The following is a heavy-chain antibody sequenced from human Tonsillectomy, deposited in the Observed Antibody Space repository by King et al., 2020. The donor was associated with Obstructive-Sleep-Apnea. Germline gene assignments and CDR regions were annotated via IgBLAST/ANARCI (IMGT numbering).Heavy chain of an antibody. Sequence: GQLVQSGGGVVQSGRSLRLSCAASGFAFDEFGMHWVRQAPGKGLEWVALVWFDGTNERYTDSVEGRFIISRDDRKSTLFLHMNSRRPEDTAVYYCARDPGPLLRQTNAPIPAMAVADGMDVWGQGTTVTVSS. CDR3: ARDPGPLLRQTNAPIPAMAVADGMDV. D-gene: IGHD6-19*01. CDR1: GFAFDEFG. CDR2: VWFDGTNE. V-gene: IGHV3-33*01. J-gene: IGHJ6*02.